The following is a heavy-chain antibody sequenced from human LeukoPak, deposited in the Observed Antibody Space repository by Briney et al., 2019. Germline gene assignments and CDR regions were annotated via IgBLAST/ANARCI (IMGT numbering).Heavy chain of an antibody. CDR3: AREAMAGPIDY. Sequence: GGSLRLSCAASGFTFSSYSMNWVRQVPGKGLEWVSSISDSSSNRYYTDSLKGRFTISRDNAKSSLYLQMNSLRAEDTAVYYCAREAMAGPIDYWGQGTLVTVSS. D-gene: IGHD6-19*01. J-gene: IGHJ4*02. V-gene: IGHV3-21*01. CDR2: ISDSSSNR. CDR1: GFTFSSYS.